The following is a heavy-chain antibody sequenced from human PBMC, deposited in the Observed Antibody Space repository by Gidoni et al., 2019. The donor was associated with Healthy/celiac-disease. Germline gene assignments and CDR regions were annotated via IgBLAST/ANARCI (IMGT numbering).Heavy chain of an antibody. CDR2: ISPIFGTE. V-gene: IGHV1-69*01. D-gene: IGHD3-16*01. J-gene: IGHJ4*02. CDR1: GGTFSSYA. Sequence: QVQLVQSGAEVKKPGSSVKVSCTASGGTFSSYAISWVRQAPGQGCEWMGGISPIFGTENYAQKFQGRVTITADESTSTAYMELSSLRSEDTAVYDCARIGGHVSPPAKSDYWGQGTLVTVSS. CDR3: ARIGGHVSPPAKSDY.